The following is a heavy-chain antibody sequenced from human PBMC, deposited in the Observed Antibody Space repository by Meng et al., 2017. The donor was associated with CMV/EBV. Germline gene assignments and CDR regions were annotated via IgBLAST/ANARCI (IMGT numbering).Heavy chain of an antibody. J-gene: IGHJ6*02. CDR1: GFTFTDYY. CDR3: ARGHYGMDV. Sequence: SLKISCVASGFTFTDYYMSWIRQAPGKGLEWVSYISYSADTMDYADSVSGRFTISRDNAETSVFLQMNSLTVDDSAIYCCARGHYGMDVWGQGTTVTVSS. V-gene: IGHV3-11*01. CDR2: ISYSADTM.